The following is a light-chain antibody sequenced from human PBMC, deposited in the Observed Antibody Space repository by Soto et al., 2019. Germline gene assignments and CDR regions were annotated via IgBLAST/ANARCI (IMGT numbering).Light chain of an antibody. CDR2: WAS. CDR3: QQYYRAPTWT. J-gene: IGKJ1*01. V-gene: IGKV4-1*01. Sequence: DIVMTQSPDSLAVSLGERATINCKSSQSVFYSSTNKNYLAWYQQKPGQPPKLLIYWASTRESGVPERFSGRQSETDFTLTISSLQAEDLAVYYCQQYYRAPTWTFGQGTKVEIK. CDR1: QSVFYSSTNKNY.